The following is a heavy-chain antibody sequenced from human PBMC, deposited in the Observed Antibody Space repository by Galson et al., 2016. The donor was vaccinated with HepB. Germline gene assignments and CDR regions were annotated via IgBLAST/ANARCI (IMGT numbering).Heavy chain of an antibody. Sequence: SLRLSCAASGFTFSTYSMNWVRQAPGKGLEWASSISASSSYIYYADSMKGRFTISRDNAKNSLYLQMNSLRAEDTAVYYCARDSAASSSPARDFDYWGQGILVTVSS. CDR1: GFTFSTYS. CDR2: ISASSSYI. CDR3: ARDSAASSSPARDFDY. V-gene: IGHV3-21*01. J-gene: IGHJ4*02. D-gene: IGHD6-13*01.